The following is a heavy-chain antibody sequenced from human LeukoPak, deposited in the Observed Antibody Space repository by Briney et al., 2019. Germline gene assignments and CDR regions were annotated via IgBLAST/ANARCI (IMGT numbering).Heavy chain of an antibody. Sequence: GGSLRLSCAASGFTFSDYEMNWVRQAPGKGLEWISYISSRGRRTYYADSVKGRFSISRDNAQNSLSLQMNSLRADDTAIYYCARGPRDPTEYCSRGTCSPTYEVWGQGTLVTVSS. J-gene: IGHJ4*02. D-gene: IGHD2-15*01. CDR1: GFTFSDYE. CDR3: ARGPRDPTEYCSRGTCSPTYEV. CDR2: ISSRGRRT. V-gene: IGHV3-48*03.